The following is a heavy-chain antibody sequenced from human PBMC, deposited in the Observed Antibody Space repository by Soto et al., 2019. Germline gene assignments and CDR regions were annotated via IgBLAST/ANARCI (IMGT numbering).Heavy chain of an antibody. CDR1: GGTFSSYA. D-gene: IGHD6-13*01. CDR2: FIPIFGTA. CDR3: ARRRYSSPDKWFDP. Sequence: QVQLVQSGAEVKKPGSSVKVSCKASGGTFSSYAISWVRQAPGQGLEWMGGFIPIFGTANYAQKFQGRVTIRADDSTSTAYMGLSSLRSVDTAVYYCARRRYSSPDKWFDPWGQGTLVTVSS. V-gene: IGHV1-69*01. J-gene: IGHJ5*02.